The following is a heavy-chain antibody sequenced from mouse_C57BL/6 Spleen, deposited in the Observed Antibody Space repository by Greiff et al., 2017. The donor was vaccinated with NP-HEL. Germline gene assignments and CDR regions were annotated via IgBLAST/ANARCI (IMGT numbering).Heavy chain of an antibody. J-gene: IGHJ2*01. D-gene: IGHD1-1*01. Sequence: QVQLQQSGAELVRPGASVKLSCKASGYTFTDYYINWVKQRPGQGLEWIARIYPGSGNTYYNEKFKGKATLTAEKSSSTAYMQLSSLTSEDSAVYFCAYYGSPYFDYWGQGTTLTVSS. CDR3: AYYGSPYFDY. CDR2: IYPGSGNT. CDR1: GYTFTDYY. V-gene: IGHV1-76*01.